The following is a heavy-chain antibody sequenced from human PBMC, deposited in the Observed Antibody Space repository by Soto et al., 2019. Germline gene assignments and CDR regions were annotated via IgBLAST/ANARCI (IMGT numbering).Heavy chain of an antibody. CDR1: GGSFSGYY. CDR3: ARGHDGDYNWYFDL. V-gene: IGHV4-34*01. D-gene: IGHD4-17*01. Sequence: QVQLQQWGAGLLKPSETLSLTCAVYGGSFSGYYWSWIRQPPGKGLEWIGEINHSGSTNYNPSLKSRVTISVDTSKNQFSLMLSSVTAADTAVYYCARGHDGDYNWYFDLWGRGTLVTVSS. J-gene: IGHJ2*01. CDR2: INHSGST.